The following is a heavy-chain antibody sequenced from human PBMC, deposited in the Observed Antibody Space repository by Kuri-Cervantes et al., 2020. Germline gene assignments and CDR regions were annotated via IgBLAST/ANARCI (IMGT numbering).Heavy chain of an antibody. D-gene: IGHD2-2*01. J-gene: IGHJ3*02. CDR3: ASPQLLSSTEAFDI. V-gene: IGHV4-38-2*01. Sequence: SETLSLTCAVSGYSISSGYYWGWIRQPPGKGLECIGSIYHSGSTYYNPSLKSRVTISVDTSKNQFSLKLSSVTAADTAVYYCASPQLLSSTEAFDICGQGTMVTVSS. CDR1: GYSISSGYY. CDR2: IYHSGST.